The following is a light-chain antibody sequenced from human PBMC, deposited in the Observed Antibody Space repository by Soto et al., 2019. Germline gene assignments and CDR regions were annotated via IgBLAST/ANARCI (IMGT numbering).Light chain of an antibody. CDR1: QSLLHTSGYNY. V-gene: IGKV2-28*01. CDR2: LGS. CDR3: MQRLQSPWT. J-gene: IGKJ1*01. Sequence: DIVMTQSPLSLPVTPGEPASISCRSSQSLLHTSGYNYLDWYLQKPGQSPQLLIYLGSNRASGVPARFSGSESGTDFTLKITRVEAEDVGVYYCMQRLQSPWTFGQGTKVEIK.